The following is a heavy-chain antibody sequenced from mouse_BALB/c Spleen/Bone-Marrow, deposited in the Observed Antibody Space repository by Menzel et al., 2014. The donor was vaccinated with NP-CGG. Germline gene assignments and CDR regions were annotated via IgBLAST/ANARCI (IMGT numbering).Heavy chain of an antibody. CDR3: ARVQLLRGRGLDY. V-gene: IGHV14-3*02. CDR1: DFNFKDTY. CDR2: IDPANGNT. J-gene: IGHJ2*01. Sequence: VQLKQSGAELVKPGASVKLSCTASDFNFKDTYTHWVNPRPEQGLEWIGRIDPANGNTKYDPKFQGKATITADTSSNTAYLQLSSLTSEDTAVYYCARVQLLRGRGLDYWGQGTTLTVSS. D-gene: IGHD1-1*01.